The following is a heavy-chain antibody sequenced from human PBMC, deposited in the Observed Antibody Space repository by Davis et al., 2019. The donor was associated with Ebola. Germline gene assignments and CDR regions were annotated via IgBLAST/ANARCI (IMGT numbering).Heavy chain of an antibody. CDR1: GFTFSSYA. V-gene: IGHV3-30-3*01. CDR3: ARGVHSSSLLYYYYGMDV. Sequence: GGSLRLSCAASGFTFSSYAMHWVRQAPGKGLEWVAVISYDGSNKYYADSVKGRFTISRDNSKNTLYLQMNSLRAEDTAVYYCARGVHSSSLLYYYYGMDVWGQGTTVTVSS. D-gene: IGHD6-6*01. CDR2: ISYDGSNK. J-gene: IGHJ6*02.